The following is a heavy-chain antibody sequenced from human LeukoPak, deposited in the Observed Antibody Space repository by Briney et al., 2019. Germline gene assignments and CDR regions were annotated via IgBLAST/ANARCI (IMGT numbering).Heavy chain of an antibody. V-gene: IGHV3-30*02. CDR1: GFTFSIYG. CDR3: ARDGSPAVWFGKHNWFDP. CDR2: IRYDGSNK. D-gene: IGHD3-10*01. J-gene: IGHJ5*02. Sequence: QSGGSLRLSCAASGFTFSIYGMHWVRQAPHGGRGRVAFIRYDGSNKYYADSVKGRFTSSRDNAKNSLYLQMNSLRAEATAVYYCARDGSPAVWFGKHNWFDPWGQGTLVTVSS.